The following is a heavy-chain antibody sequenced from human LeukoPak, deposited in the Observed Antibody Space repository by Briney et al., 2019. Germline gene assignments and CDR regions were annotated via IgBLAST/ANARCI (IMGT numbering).Heavy chain of an antibody. D-gene: IGHD2-2*01. J-gene: IGHJ6*02. CDR1: GFTFSSYA. CDR3: ANLPLPAVVGYYYYGMDV. V-gene: IGHV3-23*01. CDR2: ISDSGGST. Sequence: GGSLRLSCAASGFTFSSYAMNWVRQAPGKGLEWVSAISDSGGSTYHADSVKGRFTISRDNSKNTLYLQMNSLRAEDTAVYYCANLPLPAVVGYYYYGMDVWGRGTTVTVSS.